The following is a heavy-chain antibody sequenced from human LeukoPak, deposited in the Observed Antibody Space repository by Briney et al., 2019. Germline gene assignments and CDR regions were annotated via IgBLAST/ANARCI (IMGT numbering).Heavy chain of an antibody. D-gene: IGHD3-22*01. J-gene: IGHJ4*02. CDR3: ARFEYDSSGYYYPDY. CDR1: GFTFSSYW. Sequence: GGSLRLSCAASGFTFSSYWMHWVRQAPGKGLVWVSRINSDGSGTSYADSVKGRFTISRDNAKNTLYLQMNSLGAEDTAVYYCARFEYDSSGYYYPDYWGQGTLVTVSS. V-gene: IGHV3-74*01. CDR2: INSDGSGT.